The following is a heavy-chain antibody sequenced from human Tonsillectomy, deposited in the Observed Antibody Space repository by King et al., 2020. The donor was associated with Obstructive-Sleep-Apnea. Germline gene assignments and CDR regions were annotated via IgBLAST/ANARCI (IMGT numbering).Heavy chain of an antibody. D-gene: IGHD3-22*01. Sequence: LVQSGAEVKKPGSSVKVSCKASGGTFSSYGISWVRQAPGQGLEWMGGIIPILDIANYAQKFQGRVTITADKSTSTAYMELSSLRSEDTAIYYCARDYYDSSDYKKVHFNYWGHGTLVT. J-gene: IGHJ4*01. V-gene: IGHV1-69*04. CDR1: GGTFSSYG. CDR3: ARDYYDSSDYKKVHFNY. CDR2: IIPILDIA.